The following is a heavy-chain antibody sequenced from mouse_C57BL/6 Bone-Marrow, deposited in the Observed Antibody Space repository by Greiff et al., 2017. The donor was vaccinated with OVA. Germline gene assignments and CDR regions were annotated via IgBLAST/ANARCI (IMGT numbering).Heavy chain of an antibody. CDR2: IRSKSNNYAT. CDR3: VRHESSYDYEDYYAMDY. J-gene: IGHJ4*01. D-gene: IGHD2-4*01. CDR1: GFSFNTYA. Sequence: EVQLVESGGGLVKPKGSLKLSCAASGFSFNTYAMNWVRQAPGKGLEWVARIRSKSNNYATYYADSVKDRFTISRDDSESMLYLQMNNLKTEDTAMYYCVRHESSYDYEDYYAMDYWGQGTSVTVSS. V-gene: IGHV10-1*01.